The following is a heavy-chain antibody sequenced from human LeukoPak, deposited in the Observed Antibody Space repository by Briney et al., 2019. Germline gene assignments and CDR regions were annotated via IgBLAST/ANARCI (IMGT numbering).Heavy chain of an antibody. CDR2: IIPIFGTA. CDR1: GGTFTSYA. CDR3: ARGEWLVRYFDY. Sequence: GASVKVSCKASGGTFTSYAISWVRQAPGQGREWMGGIIPIFGTANYAQKFQGRVTITAHKSTSTAYMELSSQRSEDTAVYYCARGEWLVRYFDYWGQGTLVTVSS. J-gene: IGHJ4*02. V-gene: IGHV1-69*06. D-gene: IGHD6-19*01.